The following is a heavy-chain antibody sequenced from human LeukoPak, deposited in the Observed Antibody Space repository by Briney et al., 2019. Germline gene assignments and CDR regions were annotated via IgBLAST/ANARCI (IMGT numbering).Heavy chain of an antibody. CDR3: ATSESQTKFDY. CDR1: GYSFTTHW. V-gene: IGHV5-51*01. CDR2: IFPGDSET. J-gene: IGHJ4*02. Sequence: RGESLKISCKGSGYSFTTHWIGWVRQMPGQGLEWMGIIFPGDSETLYSPSLEGQVTIAADKSINTAYLQWSSLKASDTATYYCATSESQTKFDYWGQGTLVTVSS. D-gene: IGHD1/OR15-1a*01.